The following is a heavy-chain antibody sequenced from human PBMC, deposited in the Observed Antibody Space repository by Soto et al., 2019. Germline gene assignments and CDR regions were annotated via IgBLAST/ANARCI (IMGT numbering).Heavy chain of an antibody. CDR2: ISYDGSNK. V-gene: IGHV3-30-3*01. J-gene: IGHJ4*02. Sequence: QVQLVESGGGVVQPGRSLRLSCAASGFTFSSYAMHWVRQAPGKGLEWVAVISYDGSNKYYADSVKGRFTISRDNSKNTLDLQMNSLRAEDTAVYYWARADSRSWYYFDYWGQGTLVTVSS. D-gene: IGHD6-13*01. CDR1: GFTFSSYA. CDR3: ARADSRSWYYFDY.